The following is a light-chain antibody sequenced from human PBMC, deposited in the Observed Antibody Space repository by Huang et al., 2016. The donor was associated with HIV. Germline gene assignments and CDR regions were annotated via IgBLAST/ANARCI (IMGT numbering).Light chain of an antibody. J-gene: IGKJ4*01. CDR1: HSVDSD. CDR2: DAS. CDR3: QQYNDWPPLT. Sequence: EIEMTQSPATLSVSPGERATLSCRASHSVDSDFAWYQQKPGQAPRLLIYDASTRATGISAKFNGTGSGTEFSLSITNLQSEDFAVYYCQQYNDWPPLTFGGGTKVEI. V-gene: IGKV3-15*01.